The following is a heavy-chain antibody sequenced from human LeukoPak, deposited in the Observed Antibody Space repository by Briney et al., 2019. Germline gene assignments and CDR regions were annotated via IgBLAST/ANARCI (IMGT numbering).Heavy chain of an antibody. CDR2: IRYDGSNK. Sequence: PGGSLRVSCAASGFTFSSFGMHWVRQAPGKGVEWISFIRYDGSNKYYTDSVKGRFTISRDNSQNTLYLQINSLRTEDTALYFCAKDRTMAADGTYFDYWGQGTLVTVSS. J-gene: IGHJ4*02. CDR1: GFTFSSFG. CDR3: AKDRTMAADGTYFDY. V-gene: IGHV3-30*02. D-gene: IGHD6-13*01.